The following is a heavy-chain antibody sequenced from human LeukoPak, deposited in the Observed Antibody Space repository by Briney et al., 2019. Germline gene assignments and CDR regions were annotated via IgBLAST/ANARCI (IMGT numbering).Heavy chain of an antibody. CDR1: GGSFSGYY. D-gene: IGHD1-26*01. CDR2: INHSGST. V-gene: IGHV4-34*01. Sequence: SETLSLTCAVYGGSFSGYYWSWIRQPPGKGLEWIGEINHSGSTNYNPSLKSRVTISVDTSKNQFSLKLSSVTAADTAVYYCARAHFYGGSSFIDYWGQGALVTVSS. CDR3: ARAHFYGGSSFIDY. J-gene: IGHJ4*02.